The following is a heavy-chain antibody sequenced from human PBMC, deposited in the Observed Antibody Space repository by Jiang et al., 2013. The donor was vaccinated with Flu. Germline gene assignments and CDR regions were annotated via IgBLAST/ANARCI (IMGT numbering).Heavy chain of an antibody. V-gene: IGHV1-3*01. CDR1: GFTFTDYA. CDR2: INPVNGDT. Sequence: SGAEVKKPGASVKVSCKTSGFTFTDYALHWVRQAPGQRLEWMGRINPVNGDTKYSQNFQDRVAMTRDTSASTAYMKLRSLRIEDTAVYYCAGGAGYSPGMEYWGQGTLITVSS. D-gene: IGHD5-18*01. J-gene: IGHJ4*02. CDR3: AGGAGYSPGMEY.